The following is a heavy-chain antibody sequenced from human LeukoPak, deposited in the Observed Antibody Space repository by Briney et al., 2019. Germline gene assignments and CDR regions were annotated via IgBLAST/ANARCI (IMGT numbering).Heavy chain of an antibody. V-gene: IGHV1-69*13. D-gene: IGHD2-2*01. Sequence: ASVKVSCKASGGTFSNYAISWVRQAPGQGLEWMGGIIPIFGTANYAQKFQGRVTITADESTSTAYMELSSLRSEDTAVYYCARRRYCSSTSCLGDAFDIWGQGTMVTVSS. CDR1: GGTFSNYA. CDR3: ARRRYCSSTSCLGDAFDI. J-gene: IGHJ3*02. CDR2: IIPIFGTA.